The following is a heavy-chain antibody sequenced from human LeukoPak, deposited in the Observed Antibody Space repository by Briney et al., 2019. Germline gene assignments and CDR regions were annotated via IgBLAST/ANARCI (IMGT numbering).Heavy chain of an antibody. J-gene: IGHJ5*02. CDR3: ARHVYCSGGSCSEYNWFDP. CDR1: GGSISSSSSY. CDR2: IYYSGST. D-gene: IGHD2-15*01. V-gene: IGHV4-39*01. Sequence: PSETLSLTCTVSGGSISSSSSYWGWIRQPPGKGLEWIGSIYYSGSTNYNPSLKSRVTISVDTSKNQFSLKLSSVTAADTAVYYCARHVYCSGGSCSEYNWFDPWGQGTLVTVSS.